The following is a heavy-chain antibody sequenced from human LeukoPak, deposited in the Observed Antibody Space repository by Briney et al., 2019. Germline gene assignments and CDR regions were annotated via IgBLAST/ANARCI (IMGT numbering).Heavy chain of an antibody. J-gene: IGHJ4*01. D-gene: IGHD3-10*01. CDR3: AKDLPEYYDGSESPPR. V-gene: IGHV3-48*01. CDR1: GFTFSDYS. CDR2: IDRFSHTI. Sequence: GGSLRLSCGASGFTFSDYSMKWVRQSPGKRLEWGSYIDRFSHTISYADSVKGRFTTSRDSDKESVYLQMDSLRAEDSAVYYCAKDLPEYYDGSESPPRWGHGTLVTVSS.